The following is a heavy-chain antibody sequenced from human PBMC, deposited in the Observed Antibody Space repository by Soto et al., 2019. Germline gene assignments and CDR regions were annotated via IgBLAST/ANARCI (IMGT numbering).Heavy chain of an antibody. V-gene: IGHV4-4*02. CDR2: IYHSGST. CDR3: ARVSGSYYYGKDV. J-gene: IGHJ6*02. D-gene: IGHD1-26*01. Sequence: QVQLQESGPGLVKPSGTLSLTCAVSGGSISSSNWWSWVRQPPGKGLEWIGEIYHSGSTNYNPSLKSRVTLSVNKSQDQFSLKLSSVTAADTAVYYCARVSGSYYYGKDVWGQGTTVTVSS. CDR1: GGSISSSNW.